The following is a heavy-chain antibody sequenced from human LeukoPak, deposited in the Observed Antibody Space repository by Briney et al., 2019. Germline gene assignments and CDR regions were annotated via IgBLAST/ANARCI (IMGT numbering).Heavy chain of an antibody. V-gene: IGHV4-30-2*01. D-gene: IGHD6-13*01. Sequence: SETLSLTCTVSSGSIRSGGYYWSWIRQPPGKGLEWIGYIYHSGSTYYNPSLKSRVAISVDTSKNQFSLTLSSVTAADTALYYCARDDIAAASFDSWGQGTLVAVSS. J-gene: IGHJ4*02. CDR3: ARDDIAAASFDS. CDR2: IYHSGST. CDR1: SGSIRSGGYY.